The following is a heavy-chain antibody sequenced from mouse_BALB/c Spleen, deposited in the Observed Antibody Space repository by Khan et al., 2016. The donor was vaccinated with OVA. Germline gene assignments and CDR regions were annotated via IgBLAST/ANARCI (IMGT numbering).Heavy chain of an antibody. CDR1: GYTFSSYW. D-gene: IGHD2-1*01. V-gene: IGHV1-9*01. CDR2: ILPGSGST. Sequence: QVQLQQSGAELMKPGASVKISCKATGYTFSSYWIEWVKQRPGHGLEWIGEILPGSGSTNYNEKFKGKATFTADTSSSTAYMQLNSLTSEDSAVYYCTRTGNYRDYFDYWGQGTTLTVSS. CDR3: TRTGNYRDYFDY. J-gene: IGHJ2*01.